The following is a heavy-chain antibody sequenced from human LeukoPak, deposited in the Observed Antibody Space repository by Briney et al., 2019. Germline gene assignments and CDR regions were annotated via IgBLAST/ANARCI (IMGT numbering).Heavy chain of an antibody. V-gene: IGHV1-18*01. CDR2: ISAYNGNT. Sequence: GASVKVSCKASGYTFTSYGISWVRQAPGQGLEWMGWISAYNGNTNYAQKLQGRVTMTTDTSTSTVYMELRSLRSDDTAVYYCARDLFGSGSKYYYYYYGMDVWGQGTTVTVSS. CDR1: GYTFTSYG. J-gene: IGHJ6*02. CDR3: ARDLFGSGSKYYYYYYGMDV. D-gene: IGHD3-10*01.